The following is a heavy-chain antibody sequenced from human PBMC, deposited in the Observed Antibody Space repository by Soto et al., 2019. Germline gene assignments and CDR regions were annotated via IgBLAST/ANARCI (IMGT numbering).Heavy chain of an antibody. CDR1: GYTFTGYY. J-gene: IGHJ6*03. D-gene: IGHD3-3*01. V-gene: IGHV1-2*04. CDR2: INPNSGET. Sequence: QVQLVQSGAEVKKPGASVKVSCKASGYTFTGYYMHWMRQAPGQGLEWMGWINPNSGETDYAQNFQGWVTMSRDMSISTAYMELRRLKSNDAAVYYCASGGGLNYYYYIDVGGKGTTVTVSS. CDR3: ASGGGLNYYYYIDV.